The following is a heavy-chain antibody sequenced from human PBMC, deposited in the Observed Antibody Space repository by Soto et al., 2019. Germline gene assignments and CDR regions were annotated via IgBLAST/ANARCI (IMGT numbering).Heavy chain of an antibody. J-gene: IGHJ4*02. CDR2: IIPIFGTA. CDR3: ARDSRRDGYNYDY. D-gene: IGHD5-12*01. CDR1: GGTFSSYA. V-gene: IGHV1-69*13. Sequence: SVKVSCKASGGTFSSYAISWVRQAPGQGLEWMGGIIPIFGTANYAQKFQGRVTITADESTSTAYMELSSLRSEDTAVYYCARDSRRDGYNYDYWGQGTLVTVSS.